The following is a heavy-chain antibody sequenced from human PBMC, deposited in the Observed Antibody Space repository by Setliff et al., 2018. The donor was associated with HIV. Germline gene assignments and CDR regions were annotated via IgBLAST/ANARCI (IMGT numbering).Heavy chain of an antibody. CDR2: INQSGST. D-gene: IGHD2-8*01. J-gene: IGHJ4*02. CDR1: GGSFSTYF. CDR3: ARGATVPFTNSWYYLDY. V-gene: IGHV4-34*01. Sequence: PSETLSLTCAVYGGSFSTYFWTRLRQPPGKGLEWIGEINQSGSTKYNPSLESRITISADASKNQFSLKLTSMTAADTAVYFCARGATVPFTNSWYYLDYWGRGNRVTVS.